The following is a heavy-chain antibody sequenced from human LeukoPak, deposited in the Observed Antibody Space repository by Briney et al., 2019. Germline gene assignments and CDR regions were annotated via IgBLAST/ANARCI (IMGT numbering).Heavy chain of an antibody. Sequence: GRSLRLSCAVSGCTFSNYGMHWVRQAPGEGLEWVAVISYDGSNKYYADSVKGRFTISRDNSKNTLYLQMNSLRAEDTAVYYCAKGARYSGYDYPLDYWGQGTLVTVSS. J-gene: IGHJ4*02. V-gene: IGHV3-30*18. CDR1: GCTFSNYG. CDR3: AKGARYSGYDYPLDY. CDR2: ISYDGSNK. D-gene: IGHD5-12*01.